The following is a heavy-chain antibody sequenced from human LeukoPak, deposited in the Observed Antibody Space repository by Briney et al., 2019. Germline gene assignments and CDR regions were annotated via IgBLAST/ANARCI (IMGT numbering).Heavy chain of an antibody. V-gene: IGHV1-18*01. J-gene: IGHJ4*02. Sequence: ASVKVSCKASGYTFTSYGISWVRQAPGQGLEWMGWISAYDGNTNYAQKLQGRVTMTTDTSTSTAYMELRSLRSDDTAVFYCARVTLTSWPSEGSDYWGQGTLVTVSS. D-gene: IGHD2-2*01. CDR2: ISAYDGNT. CDR3: ARVTLTSWPSEGSDY. CDR1: GYTFTSYG.